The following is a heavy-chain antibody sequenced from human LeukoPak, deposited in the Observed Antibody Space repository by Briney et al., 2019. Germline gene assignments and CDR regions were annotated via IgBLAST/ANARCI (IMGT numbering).Heavy chain of an antibody. V-gene: IGHV4-38-2*02. Sequence: PSETLSLTCGVSDYSITSDYYWGWIRQPPAKGLEWIGRIYHSRSTYYNPSLKSRVTISVDTSKNQFSLKLTSVTAADTALYYCARENTSGTNWFDPWGQGTLVTVSS. D-gene: IGHD3-10*01. CDR1: DYSITSDYY. CDR2: IYHSRST. CDR3: ARENTSGTNWFDP. J-gene: IGHJ5*02.